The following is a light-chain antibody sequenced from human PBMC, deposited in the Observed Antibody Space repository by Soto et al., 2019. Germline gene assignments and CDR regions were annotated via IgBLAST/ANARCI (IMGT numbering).Light chain of an antibody. J-gene: IGKJ3*01. Sequence: EIGMTQSPATLSVSPGERATLSCRASQSVTSNLAWYQQKPGQAPRLLIYGASTRATGLPARFSGSGSGTEFTLTISSLQSEDFAVYYCQQYNKWPPFTFGPGTKVDIK. V-gene: IGKV3-15*01. CDR3: QQYNKWPPFT. CDR2: GAS. CDR1: QSVTSN.